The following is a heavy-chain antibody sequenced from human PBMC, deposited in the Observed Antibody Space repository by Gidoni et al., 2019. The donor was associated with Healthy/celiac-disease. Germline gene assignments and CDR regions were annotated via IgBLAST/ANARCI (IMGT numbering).Heavy chain of an antibody. D-gene: IGHD2-21*02. CDR1: GGSFSVDY. CDR2: INHSGST. Sequence: QLQLQQWVAGLLKPSETLSLTCAVYGGSFSVDYWSWLRQPPGKGLEWIGEINHSGSTNYNTSLKSRVNISVDTYKNQFSLKLSSVTAAETAVYYCARPLLPIMVNPGYWGQGTLVTVSS. V-gene: IGHV4-34*01. CDR3: ARPLLPIMVNPGY. J-gene: IGHJ4*02.